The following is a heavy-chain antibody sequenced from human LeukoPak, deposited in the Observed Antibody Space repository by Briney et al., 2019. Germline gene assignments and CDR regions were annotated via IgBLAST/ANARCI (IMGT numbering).Heavy chain of an antibody. Sequence: GGSLRLSCAASGFTFSSYGMHWVRQAPGKGLEWVAVIWYDGSNKYYADSVKGRFTISRDNSKNTLYLQMNSLRAEDTALYYCAKGFSRYDFWSGYDYYFDYWGQGTLVTVSS. V-gene: IGHV3-33*06. J-gene: IGHJ4*02. CDR1: GFTFSSYG. CDR2: IWYDGSNK. CDR3: AKGFSRYDFWSGYDYYFDY. D-gene: IGHD3-3*01.